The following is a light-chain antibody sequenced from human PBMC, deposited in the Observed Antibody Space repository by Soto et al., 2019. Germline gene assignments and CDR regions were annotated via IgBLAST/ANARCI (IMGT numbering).Light chain of an antibody. J-gene: IGKJ5*01. CDR3: QQYNNWPPFT. CDR1: QSVSNN. Sequence: ELVMTQSPVTLSVSPGERATLSCRASQSVSNNLAWYQQKPGQAPSLLIYGASTRATGIPARFSGSASGTEFTLTISSLQSEDFAVYYCQQYNNWPPFTFGQGTRLEIK. CDR2: GAS. V-gene: IGKV3-15*01.